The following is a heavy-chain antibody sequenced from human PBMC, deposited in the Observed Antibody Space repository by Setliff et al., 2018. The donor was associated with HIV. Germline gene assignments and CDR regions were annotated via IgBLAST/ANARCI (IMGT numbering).Heavy chain of an antibody. Sequence: GESLKISCAASGFTLSNYWMTWARQAPGKGPEWVANIKQDGSDTYYADSVKGRFTVSRDNAKNLLYLEMNGLRGEDTAVYYCARDRDNGGWLQFTLYYFEYWGQGTLVTVSS. CDR2: IKQDGSDT. CDR3: ARDRDNGGWLQFTLYYFEY. CDR1: GFTLSNYW. V-gene: IGHV3-7*01. D-gene: IGHD5-12*01. J-gene: IGHJ4*02.